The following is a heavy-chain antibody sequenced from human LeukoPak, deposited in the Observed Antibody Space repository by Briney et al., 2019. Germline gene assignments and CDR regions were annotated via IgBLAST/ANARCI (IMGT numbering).Heavy chain of an antibody. CDR2: IYYSGST. CDR3: ARCHGGRDFDY. V-gene: IGHV4-59*01. CDR1: GGSISSYY. Sequence: PSETLSLTCTVSGGSISSYYWSWIRQPPGKGLEWIGYIYYSGSTNYNPSLKSRVTISVDTSKSQFSLKLSSVTAADTAVYYCARCHGGRDFDYWGQGTLVTVSS. J-gene: IGHJ4*02.